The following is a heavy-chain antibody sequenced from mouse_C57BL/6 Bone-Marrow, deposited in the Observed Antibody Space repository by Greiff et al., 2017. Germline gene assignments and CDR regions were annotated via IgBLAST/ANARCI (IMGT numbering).Heavy chain of an antibody. CDR2: IYPGDGDT. CDR1: GYAFSSSW. Sequence: QVQLQQSGPELVKPGASVKISCKASGYAFSSSWMNWVKQRPGKGLEWIGRIYPGDGDTNYNGKFKGKATLTADKSSSTAYMQLSSLTSEDSAVYFCARSVYYYGSSYEDFDYWGQGTTLTVSS. CDR3: ARSVYYYGSSYEDFDY. D-gene: IGHD1-1*01. J-gene: IGHJ2*01. V-gene: IGHV1-82*01.